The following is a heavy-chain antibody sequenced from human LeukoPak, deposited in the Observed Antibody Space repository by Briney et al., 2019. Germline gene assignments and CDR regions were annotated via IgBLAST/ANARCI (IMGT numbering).Heavy chain of an antibody. CDR3: ARDIVVVPAAKTGY. V-gene: IGHV3-23*01. J-gene: IGHJ4*02. D-gene: IGHD2-2*01. Sequence: GGSLRLSCAASGFTFSSYAMSWVCQAPGKGLEWVSAISGSGGSTYYADSVKGRFTISRDNSKNTLYLQMNSLRAEDTAVYYCARDIVVVPAAKTGYWGQGTLVTVSS. CDR2: ISGSGGST. CDR1: GFTFSSYA.